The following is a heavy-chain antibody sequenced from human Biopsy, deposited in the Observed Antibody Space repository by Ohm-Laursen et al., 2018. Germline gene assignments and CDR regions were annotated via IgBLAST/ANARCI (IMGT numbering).Heavy chain of an antibody. J-gene: IGHJ3*02. Sequence: SLRLSCAASGFGMYAMHWVRQPPGKGLEWLAVIAYDGSNKYYAGSVKGRFTISRDRSRNTVHLQMNSLRYEDTALYYCAKDGGQWLGGAFDIWGHGTMVSVSS. D-gene: IGHD6-19*01. CDR1: GFGMYA. V-gene: IGHV3-30*18. CDR2: IAYDGSNK. CDR3: AKDGGQWLGGAFDI.